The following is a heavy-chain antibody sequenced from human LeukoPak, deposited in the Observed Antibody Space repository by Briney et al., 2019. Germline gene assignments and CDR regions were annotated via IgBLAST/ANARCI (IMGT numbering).Heavy chain of an antibody. CDR1: GGTFSSYA. CDR3: ARDGVSSSWYSPFDY. J-gene: IGHJ4*02. Sequence: SVKVSCKASGGTFSSYAISWVRQAPGQGLEWMGGIIPTFGTANYAQKFQGRVTITTDESTSTAYMELSSLRSEDTAVYYCARDGVSSSWYSPFDYWGQGTLVTVSS. D-gene: IGHD6-13*01. V-gene: IGHV1-69*05. CDR2: IIPTFGTA.